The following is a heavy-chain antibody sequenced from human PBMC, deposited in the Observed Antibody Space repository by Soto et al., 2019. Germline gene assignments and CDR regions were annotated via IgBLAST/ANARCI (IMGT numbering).Heavy chain of an antibody. J-gene: IGHJ5*02. V-gene: IGHV3-30-3*01. CDR1: GSTFTNYP. D-gene: IGHD4-4*01. CDR3: VRGGYSSSCERLDP. Sequence: VQLVESGGGVIHPGKSLRLSCTASGSTFTNYPMHWVHQAPDKGLEWVAVISHDGVTKNSADSVKGRFTISRDNARNTLYLQMNSLRIEDTAMYYWVRGGYSSSCERLDPWGQGTLVTVSS. CDR2: ISHDGVTK.